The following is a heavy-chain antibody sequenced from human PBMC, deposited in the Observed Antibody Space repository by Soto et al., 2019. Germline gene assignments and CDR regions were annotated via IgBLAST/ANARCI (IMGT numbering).Heavy chain of an antibody. CDR2: IYQSEST. V-gene: IGHV4-30-2*01. CDR1: GGSISSADYS. D-gene: IGHD5-18*01. J-gene: IGHJ4*02. CDR3: ARGSYSYGYPGFDY. Sequence: SETLSLTCAVSGGSISSADYSWSWIRQPPGKGLEWIGYIYQSESTYYNPSLKSRVTISVDRSKNQFSLNLGSVTAADTAVYYCARGSYSYGYPGFDYWGQGTLVTVSS.